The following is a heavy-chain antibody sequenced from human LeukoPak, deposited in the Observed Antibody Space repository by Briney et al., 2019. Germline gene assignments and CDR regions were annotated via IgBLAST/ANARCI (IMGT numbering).Heavy chain of an antibody. J-gene: IGHJ4*02. D-gene: IGHD3-9*01. Sequence: SGPTLVTPTQTLTLTCTFSGFSLSTSGVGVGWIRQPPGKALEWLALIYWDDDKRYSPSLKSRLTITKDTSKNQVVLTMTNMDPVDTATYYCAHVYYDILTGYYPWDYWGQGTLVTVSS. CDR3: AHVYYDILTGYYPWDY. CDR1: GFSLSTSGVG. CDR2: IYWDDDK. V-gene: IGHV2-5*02.